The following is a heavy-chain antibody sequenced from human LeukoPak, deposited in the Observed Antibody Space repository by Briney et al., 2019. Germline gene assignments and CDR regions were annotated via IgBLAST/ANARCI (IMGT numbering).Heavy chain of an antibody. D-gene: IGHD2-21*02. J-gene: IGHJ5*02. CDR2: INHSGST. CDR3: ARGRHIVGVTASRNWFDP. V-gene: IGHV4-34*01. CDR1: GGSFSDYY. Sequence: PSETLSLTCGVYGGSFSDYYWSWIRQPPGKGLEWIGEINHSGSTNYNPSLKSRVTISVDTSKNQFSLKLSSVTAADTALYYCARGRHIVGVTASRNWFDPWGQGALVTVSS.